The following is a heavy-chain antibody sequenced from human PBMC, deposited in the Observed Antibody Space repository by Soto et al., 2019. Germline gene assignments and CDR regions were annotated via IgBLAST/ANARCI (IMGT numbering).Heavy chain of an antibody. CDR2: IYYSGST. J-gene: IGHJ2*01. CDR1: GGSISSGGYY. CDR3: ARERTVVMTGDGYFDL. D-gene: IGHD2-15*01. Sequence: QVQLQESGPGLVKPSQTLSLTCTVSGGSISSGGYYWSWIRQHPGKGLEWIGYIYYSGSTYYNPSLKSRVTISVDTSKNQFSLKLSSVTAADTAVYYCARERTVVMTGDGYFDLWGRGPLVTVSS. V-gene: IGHV4-31*03.